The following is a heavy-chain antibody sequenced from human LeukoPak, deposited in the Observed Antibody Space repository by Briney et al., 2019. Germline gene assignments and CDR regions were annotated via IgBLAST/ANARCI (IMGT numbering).Heavy chain of an antibody. CDR3: TRDLLMITFGGVIAFDY. CDR1: GFTFGDYA. D-gene: IGHD3-16*02. V-gene: IGHV3-49*01. J-gene: IGHJ4*02. CDR2: IRSKAYGGTT. Sequence: GGSLRLSCTASGFTFGDYAMSWFRQAPGKGLEWVGFIRSKAYGGTTEYAASVKGRFTISRGGSKSIAYLQMNSLKTEDTAVYYCTRDLLMITFGGVIAFDYWGQGTLVTVSS.